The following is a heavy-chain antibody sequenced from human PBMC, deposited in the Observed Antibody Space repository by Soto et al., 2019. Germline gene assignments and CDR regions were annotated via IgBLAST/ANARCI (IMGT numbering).Heavy chain of an antibody. D-gene: IGHD1-7*01. CDR2: IYYSGST. J-gene: IGHJ4*02. V-gene: IGHV4-59*01. CDR1: GGSISSYY. CDR3: ARFRGYNWNYDFDY. Sequence: SETLSLTCTVSGGSISSYYWSWIRQPPGKGLEWIGYIYYSGSTNYSPSLKSRVTISVDTSKNQFSLKLSSVTAADTAVYYCARFRGYNWNYDFDYWGQGTLVTVSS.